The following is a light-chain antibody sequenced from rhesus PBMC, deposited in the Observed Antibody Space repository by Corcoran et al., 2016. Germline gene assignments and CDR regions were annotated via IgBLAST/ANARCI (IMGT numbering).Light chain of an antibody. Sequence: DIQMTQSPSSLSASVGDRVTITCRASQGISSYLNWYQQKPGKAPKLLIYYANCLESGVPSRFSGSGSGTEFTLTISSLQPEDFATYYCQQYNSLPRTFGQGTKVEIK. CDR3: QQYNSLPRT. J-gene: IGKJ1*01. CDR2: YAN. V-gene: IGKV1-32*01. CDR1: QGISSY.